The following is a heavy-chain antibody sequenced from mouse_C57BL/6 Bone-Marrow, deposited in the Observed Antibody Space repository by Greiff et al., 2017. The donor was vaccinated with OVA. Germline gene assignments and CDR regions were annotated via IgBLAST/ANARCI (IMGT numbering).Heavy chain of an antibody. Sequence: EVQVVESGGGLVQPGGSLSLSCAASGFTFTDYYMSWVRQPPGKALEWLGFIRNKANGYTTEYSASVKGRFTISRDNSQSILYLQMNALRAEDSATYYCARYPFYYGSREPLLYAMDYWGQGTSVTVSS. J-gene: IGHJ4*01. D-gene: IGHD1-1*01. V-gene: IGHV7-3*01. CDR1: GFTFTDYY. CDR2: IRNKANGYTT. CDR3: ARYPFYYGSREPLLYAMDY.